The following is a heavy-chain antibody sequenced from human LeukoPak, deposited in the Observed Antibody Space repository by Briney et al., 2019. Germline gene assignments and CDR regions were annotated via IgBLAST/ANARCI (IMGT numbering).Heavy chain of an antibody. CDR3: ARGSRITIFGVVIMPDY. CDR2: IYPGDSDT. V-gene: IGHV5-51*01. CDR1: GYSFTSYW. J-gene: IGHJ4*02. D-gene: IGHD3-3*01. Sequence: SGESLKISCKGSGYSFTSYWIGWVRQMPGKGLEWMGIIYPGDSDTRYSPSFQGQVTISADKSISTAYLQWSSLKASDTAMYYCARGSRITIFGVVIMPDYWGQGTLVTVSS.